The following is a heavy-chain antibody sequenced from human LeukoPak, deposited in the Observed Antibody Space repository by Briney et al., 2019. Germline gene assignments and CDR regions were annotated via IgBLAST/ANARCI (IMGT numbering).Heavy chain of an antibody. CDR1: EYSFTGYY. V-gene: IGHV1-2*02. D-gene: IGHD5-24*01. CDR3: ARDKRMTTTNAFDY. J-gene: IGHJ4*02. Sequence: ASVKVSCKASEYSFTGYYIHWVRQAPGQGLEWMGWINPNSGDTNYAQKFQGSVTMTRDTSITTAYMELSRLRSDDTAVYYCARDKRMTTTNAFDYWGRGTLVTVSS. CDR2: INPNSGDT.